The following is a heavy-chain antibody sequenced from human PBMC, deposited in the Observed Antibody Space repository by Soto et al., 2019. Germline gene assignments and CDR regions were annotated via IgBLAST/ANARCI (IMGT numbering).Heavy chain of an antibody. J-gene: IGHJ4*02. V-gene: IGHV3-23*01. D-gene: IGHD3-22*01. CDR3: ARVMLTSGYYLTDY. CDR1: GFTFSSHW. CDR2: ISGSGGST. Sequence: PGGSLRLSCAASGFTFSSHWMRWVRQAPGKGLVWVSPISGSGGSTYYADSVKGRFTISRDNSKNTLYLQMNSLRAEDTAVYYCARVMLTSGYYLTDYWGQGTLVTVSS.